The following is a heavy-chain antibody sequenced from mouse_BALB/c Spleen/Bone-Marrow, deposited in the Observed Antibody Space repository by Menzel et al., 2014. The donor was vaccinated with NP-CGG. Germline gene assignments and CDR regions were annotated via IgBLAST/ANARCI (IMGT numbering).Heavy chain of an antibody. Sequence: QVQLQQPGAEVVKPGAPVKLSCKASGYTFTRYWMHWVRQRPGRGLEWIGKIDPSDSETHYNHEFKDKATLTVDKSSSTAYIQLCSLTSEDSAVYFCARSGGNYVAWFVYWGQGTLVTVSP. D-gene: IGHD2-1*01. CDR2: IDPSDSET. J-gene: IGHJ3*01. V-gene: IGHV1-69*02. CDR1: GYTFTRYW. CDR3: ARSGGNYVAWFVY.